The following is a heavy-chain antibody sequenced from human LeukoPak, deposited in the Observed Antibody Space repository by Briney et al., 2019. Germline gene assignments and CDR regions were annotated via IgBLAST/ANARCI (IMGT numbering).Heavy chain of an antibody. Sequence: GASVKVSCKASGYTFTSYGISWVRQAPGQGLEWMGWISAHNGNTNYAQKLQGRVTMTTDTSTSTAYMELRSLRSDDTAVYYCARVLITFGGVIVMPYAFDIWGQGTMVTVSS. V-gene: IGHV1-18*01. D-gene: IGHD3-16*02. CDR3: ARVLITFGGVIVMPYAFDI. CDR1: GYTFTSYG. J-gene: IGHJ3*02. CDR2: ISAHNGNT.